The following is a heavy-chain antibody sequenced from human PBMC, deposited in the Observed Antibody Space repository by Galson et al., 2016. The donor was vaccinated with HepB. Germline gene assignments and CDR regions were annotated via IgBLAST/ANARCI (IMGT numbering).Heavy chain of an antibody. D-gene: IGHD5-12*01. CDR1: GLTFNNYG. Sequence: SLRLSCAASGLTFNNYGMHWVRQAPGKGLECVAVISYDGSKEFYADSVKGRFTISRDNSKNTLYLQMNSLKVEDTAVDYCAKGAWRQPLDYWGQGTLVTVSS. CDR3: AKGAWRQPLDY. CDR2: ISYDGSKE. J-gene: IGHJ4*02. V-gene: IGHV3-30*18.